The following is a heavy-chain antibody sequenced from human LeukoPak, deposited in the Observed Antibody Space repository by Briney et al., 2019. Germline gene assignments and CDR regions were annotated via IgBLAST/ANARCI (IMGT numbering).Heavy chain of an antibody. CDR3: ARGVYSGYYFDY. V-gene: IGHV3-21*01. Sequence: GGSLRLSCAASGFTFSNAWMSWVRQAPGKGLEWVSSISSSSSYIYYADSVKGRFTISRDNAKNSLYLQMNSLRAEDTAVYYCARGVYSGYYFDYWGQGTLVTVSS. D-gene: IGHD1-26*01. CDR2: ISSSSSYI. J-gene: IGHJ4*02. CDR1: GFTFSNAW.